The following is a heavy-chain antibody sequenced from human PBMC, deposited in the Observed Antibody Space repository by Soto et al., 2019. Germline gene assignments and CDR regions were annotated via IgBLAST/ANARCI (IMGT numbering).Heavy chain of an antibody. D-gene: IGHD6-13*01. V-gene: IGHV3-21*05. CDR3: ARLRASTWYMGGFLDY. Sequence: GGSLRLSCAASGFTFSSYSMNWVRQAPGKGLEWVSYISSSTYTNYADSVKGRFTISRDNAKNSLYLEMNSLRAEDTAVYYCARLRASTWYMGGFLDYWGLGTLVTVSS. J-gene: IGHJ4*02. CDR1: GFTFSSYS. CDR2: ISSSTYT.